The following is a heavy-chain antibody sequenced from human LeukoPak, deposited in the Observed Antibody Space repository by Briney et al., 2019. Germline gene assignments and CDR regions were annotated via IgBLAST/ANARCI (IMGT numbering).Heavy chain of an antibody. V-gene: IGHV1-24*01. CDR1: GYTLTDLS. D-gene: IGHD3-10*01. Sequence: ASVKVSCKVSGYTLTDLSMPWVRQAPGTGLEWLGGFDPSVTETIYAQKFQGRVTLAEDTSTDTAYMELSSLRSEDTAAYYCATDIPRRVRGVVYSSFGMDVWGQGTTVTVSS. CDR2: FDPSVTET. CDR3: ATDIPRRVRGVVYSSFGMDV. J-gene: IGHJ6*02.